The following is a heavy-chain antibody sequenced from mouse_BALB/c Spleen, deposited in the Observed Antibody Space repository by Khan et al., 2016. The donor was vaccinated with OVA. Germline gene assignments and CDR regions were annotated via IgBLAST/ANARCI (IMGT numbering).Heavy chain of an antibody. CDR1: GYSITSGYA. V-gene: IGHV3-2*02. CDR2: IRYSGST. D-gene: IGHD1-1*01. CDR3: ARKNYYGYAMDY. J-gene: IGHJ4*01. Sequence: EVQLQESGPGLVKPSQSLSLTCTVTGYSITSGYAWYWIRQFPGNKLEWMGYIRYSGSTSYNPSLRSQTSITRDTSKNQFFLQLNSMTTEDTATYYCARKNYYGYAMDYWGQGTSVTVSS.